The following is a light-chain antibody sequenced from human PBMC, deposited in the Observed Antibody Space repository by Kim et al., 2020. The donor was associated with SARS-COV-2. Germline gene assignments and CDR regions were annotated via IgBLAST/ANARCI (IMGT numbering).Light chain of an antibody. CDR1: HSIRSSY. CDR2: GAS. J-gene: IGKJ1*01. Sequence: IVMTQSPGTLSLSPGERATLSCRASHSIRSSYLAWYQQKPGQAPRLLIYGASRRATGIPDRFSGSGSGTGFTLTINRLEPEDFAVYYCQQSGEGFGQGTKVDIK. V-gene: IGKV3-20*01. CDR3: QQSGEG.